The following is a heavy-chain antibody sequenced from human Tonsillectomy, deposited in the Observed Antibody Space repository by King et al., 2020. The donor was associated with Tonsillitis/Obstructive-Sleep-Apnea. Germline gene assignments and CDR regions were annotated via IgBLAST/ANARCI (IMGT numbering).Heavy chain of an antibody. CDR1: GFTFSDYY. Sequence: VQLVVSGGGLVKPGGSLRLSCAASGFTFSDYYMSWIRQAPGKGLEWVSYISSSSSYTNYTDSVKGRFTISRDNAKNSLYLQMNSLRAEDTAVYYCARGYTYGGNWYFDLWGRGTLVTVSS. D-gene: IGHD5-18*01. V-gene: IGHV3-11*06. CDR2: ISSSSSYT. CDR3: ARGYTYGGNWYFDL. J-gene: IGHJ2*01.